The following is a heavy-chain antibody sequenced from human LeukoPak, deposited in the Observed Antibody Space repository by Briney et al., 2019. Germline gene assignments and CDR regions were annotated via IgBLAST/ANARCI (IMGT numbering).Heavy chain of an antibody. J-gene: IGHJ5*02. D-gene: IGHD6-13*01. Sequence: SETLSLTCTVSGGSVSSGSYYWNWIRQTPGKGLEWIGYIYYSGSTNYNPSLKSRVTTSVDTSKNQFSLKLSSVTAAGTAVYYCARSFLMGSNWLNWFDPWGQGTLVTVSS. CDR1: GGSVSSGSYY. CDR3: ARSFLMGSNWLNWFDP. CDR2: IYYSGST. V-gene: IGHV4-61*01.